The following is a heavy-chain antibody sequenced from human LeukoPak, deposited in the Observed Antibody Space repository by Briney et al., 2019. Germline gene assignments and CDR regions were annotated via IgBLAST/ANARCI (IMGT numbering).Heavy chain of an antibody. CDR3: ARGWGAAGTGGPFDY. D-gene: IGHD6-13*01. J-gene: IGHJ4*02. CDR2: IYTSGST. V-gene: IGHV4-61*02. CDR1: GGSISSGSYY. Sequence: SETLSLTCTVSGGSISSGSYYWSWIRQPAGKGLEWIGRIYTSGSTNYNPSLKSRVTISVDTSKNQFSLKLSSVTAADTAVYYCARGWGAAGTGGPFDYWGQGTLVTVSS.